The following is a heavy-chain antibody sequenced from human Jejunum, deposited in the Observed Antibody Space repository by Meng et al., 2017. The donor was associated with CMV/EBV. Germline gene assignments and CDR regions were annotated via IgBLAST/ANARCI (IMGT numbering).Heavy chain of an antibody. CDR2: LIPVLNKA. V-gene: IGHV1-69*10. CDR3: ARGRGNQPLFDF. D-gene: IGHD2/OR15-2a*01. Sequence: QVTLVQSGAEVKKPGSSVKVACKTSGGSFSTYTFSWVRQAPGQGLEWMGGLIPVLNKAKSAPRFQDRVTFTADETTTTAYMELSSLTFEDTAVYFCARGRGNQPLFDFWGQGTLVTVSS. J-gene: IGHJ4*02. CDR1: GGSFSTYT.